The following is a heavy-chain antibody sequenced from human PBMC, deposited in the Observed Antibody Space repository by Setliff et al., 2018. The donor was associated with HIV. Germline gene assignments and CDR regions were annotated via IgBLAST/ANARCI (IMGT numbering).Heavy chain of an antibody. J-gene: IGHJ4*02. CDR1: NGSISSHY. Sequence: SETLSLTCTVSNGSISSHYWSWIRQPPGKGLEWIGNMYYSGSTNYHPSLKSRVTISVDRSQNHFSLKLSSVTAADTAVYYCAREVDYYDSSRYLLLYYFDSWGQGTLVTVSS. V-gene: IGHV4-59*11. CDR3: AREVDYYDSSRYLLLYYFDS. D-gene: IGHD3-22*01. CDR2: MYYSGST.